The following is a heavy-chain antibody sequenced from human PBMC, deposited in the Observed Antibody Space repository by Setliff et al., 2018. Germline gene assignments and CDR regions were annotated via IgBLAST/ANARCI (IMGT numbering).Heavy chain of an antibody. Sequence: GGSLRLSCAASGFIFSSHAMHWVRQAPGKGLKWVAVIAYDGVNNYYADSVKGRFTISRDNSKNTLYLQMNSLRAEDTAVYYCAKDRAITIFGANFDYWGQGTLVTVSS. D-gene: IGHD3-3*01. CDR2: IAYDGVNN. J-gene: IGHJ4*02. V-gene: IGHV3-30*01. CDR3: AKDRAITIFGANFDY. CDR1: GFIFSSHA.